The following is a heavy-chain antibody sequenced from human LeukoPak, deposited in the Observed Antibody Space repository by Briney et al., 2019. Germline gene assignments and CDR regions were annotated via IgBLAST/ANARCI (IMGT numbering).Heavy chain of an antibody. CDR1: GFIFSSYG. V-gene: IGHV3-30*02. CDR2: IRYDGSNE. Sequence: AEGSLRLSCAASGFIFSSYGMHWVRQAPGKGLEWVTYIRYDGSNERYAESVRGRFTISRDNSKNTLFLQMNSLRSEDTAVYYCAKDREYYGSGSHQNWFDPWGQGTLVTVSS. CDR3: AKDREYYGSGSHQNWFDP. D-gene: IGHD3-10*01. J-gene: IGHJ5*02.